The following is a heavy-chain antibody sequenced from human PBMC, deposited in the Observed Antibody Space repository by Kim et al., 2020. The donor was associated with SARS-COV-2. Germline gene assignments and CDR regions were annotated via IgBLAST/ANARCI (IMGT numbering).Heavy chain of an antibody. Sequence: PTHKSRVTISVDKSTNQFSRKLSSVTAADTAVYYCARSITIFGVVITFDYWGQGTLVTVSS. D-gene: IGHD3-3*01. J-gene: IGHJ4*02. V-gene: IGHV4-4*02. CDR3: ARSITIFGVVITFDY.